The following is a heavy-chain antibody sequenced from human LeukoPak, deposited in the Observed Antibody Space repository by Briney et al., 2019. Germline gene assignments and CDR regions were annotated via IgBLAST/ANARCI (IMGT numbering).Heavy chain of an antibody. Sequence: PGRSLRLSCAASGFTFSSYGMHWVRQAPGKGLEWVAVIWYDGSNKHYAESVKGRFSISRDNSKSTLYLQMNSLRAEDTAVYYCARARGVSTGYRPIDYWGQGILVTVSS. CDR1: GFTFSSYG. J-gene: IGHJ4*02. D-gene: IGHD3-22*01. CDR3: ARARGVSTGYRPIDY. V-gene: IGHV3-33*01. CDR2: IWYDGSNK.